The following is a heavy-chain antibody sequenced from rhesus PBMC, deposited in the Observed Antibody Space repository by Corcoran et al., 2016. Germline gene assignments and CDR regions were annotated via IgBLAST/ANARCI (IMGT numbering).Heavy chain of an antibody. CDR2: ISGSGGGT. D-gene: IGHD2-39*02. J-gene: IGHJ5-1*01. CDR1: DGSISHTY. V-gene: IGHV4-173*01. Sequence: QLPLQESGPGLVKPLETLSLTCVVSDGSISHTYWNWIRQPPGPGLEGIARISGSGGGTDYKPSLKSRVTISRDMSKNQFSLKVNSVTAADTAVYYCARSGWTSWDNRFDVWGAGVLVTVSS. CDR3: ARSGWTSWDNRFDV.